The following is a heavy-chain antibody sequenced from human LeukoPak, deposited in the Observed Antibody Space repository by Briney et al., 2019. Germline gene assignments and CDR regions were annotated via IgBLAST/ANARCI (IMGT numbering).Heavy chain of an antibody. Sequence: SETLPLTCAVYGGSFSGYYWSWIRQPPGKGLEWIGEINHSGSTNYNPSLKSRVTISVDTSKNQFSLKLSSVTAADTAVYYCARGAIITIFGVAWPFDYWGQGTLVTVSS. J-gene: IGHJ4*02. CDR3: ARGAIITIFGVAWPFDY. CDR2: INHSGST. CDR1: GGSFSGYY. V-gene: IGHV4-34*01. D-gene: IGHD3-3*01.